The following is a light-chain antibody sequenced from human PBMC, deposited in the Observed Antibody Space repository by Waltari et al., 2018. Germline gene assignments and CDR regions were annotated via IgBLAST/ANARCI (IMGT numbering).Light chain of an antibody. V-gene: IGKV3-15*01. Sequence: EIVMTQSPATLSVSPGERATLSCRASQSVSSNLAWYQQKPGQAPRLLIYGASTRATGIPAGLSGSGSGTEFTLTISSLQSEDSAVYYCQQYKNWPWTFGLGTKVEIK. CDR2: GAS. J-gene: IGKJ1*01. CDR1: QSVSSN. CDR3: QQYKNWPWT.